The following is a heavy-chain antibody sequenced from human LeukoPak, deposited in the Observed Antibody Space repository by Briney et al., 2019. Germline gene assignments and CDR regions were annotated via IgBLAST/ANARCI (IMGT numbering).Heavy chain of an antibody. J-gene: IGHJ4*02. V-gene: IGHV4-59*11. CDR1: GGSISSHD. CDR3: ARGRRGRYYDISRYNYFDY. CDR2: IYDSGST. D-gene: IGHD3-22*01. Sequence: SETLSLTCTVSGGSISSHDWGWIRQPPGKGLECIGYIYDSGSTTYNPSLKSRVTILVDTSKDQVSLKLSTVTAADTAVYYCARGRRGRYYDISRYNYFDYWGQGTLVSVSS.